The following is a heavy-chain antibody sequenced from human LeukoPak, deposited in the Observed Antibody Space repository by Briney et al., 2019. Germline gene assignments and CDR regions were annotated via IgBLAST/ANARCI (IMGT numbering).Heavy chain of an antibody. CDR3: ARSTAMASYYYDSSGYYENDY. Sequence: VASVTVSFKASGYTFTSYGISWVRQAPGQGLEWMGWISAYNGNTNYAQKLQGRVTMTTDTSTSTAYMELRSLRSDNTAVYYCARSTAMASYYYDSSGYYENDYWGQGTLVTVSS. V-gene: IGHV1-18*01. J-gene: IGHJ4*02. CDR1: GYTFTSYG. CDR2: ISAYNGNT. D-gene: IGHD3-22*01.